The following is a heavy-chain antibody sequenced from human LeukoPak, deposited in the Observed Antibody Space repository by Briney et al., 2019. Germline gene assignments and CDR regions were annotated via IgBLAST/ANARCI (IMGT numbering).Heavy chain of an antibody. Sequence: KPSETLSLTCTVSGGSISSSSYYWSWIRQPAGKGLEWIGYIYYSGSTNYNPSLKSRVTISVDTSKNQFSLKLSSVTAADTAVYYCARHDAVGATYYFDYWGQGTLVTVSS. CDR2: IYYSGST. J-gene: IGHJ4*02. V-gene: IGHV4-61*10. CDR1: GGSISSSSYY. CDR3: ARHDAVGATYYFDY. D-gene: IGHD1-26*01.